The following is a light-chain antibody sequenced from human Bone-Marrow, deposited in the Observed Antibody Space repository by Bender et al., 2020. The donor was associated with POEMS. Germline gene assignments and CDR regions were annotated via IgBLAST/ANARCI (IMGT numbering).Light chain of an antibody. CDR3: QTLSGRQRL. J-gene: IGLJ2*01. CDR2: IYSDGSH. CDR1: RGHRGYD. Sequence: QPVLTQSPSASASLGASVTLTCTLSRGHRGYDIAWHQQQPARGPRFLMKIYSDGSHHTGDGIPEGFSGSCPGTALHLTISSLLSEDDADYHDQTLSGRQRLFGGRTKLNDL. V-gene: IGLV4-69*02.